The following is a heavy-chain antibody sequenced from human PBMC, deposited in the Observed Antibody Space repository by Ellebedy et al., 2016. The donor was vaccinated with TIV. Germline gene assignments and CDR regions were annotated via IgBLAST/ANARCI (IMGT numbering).Heavy chain of an antibody. V-gene: IGHV1-2*02. Sequence: AASVKVSCKTSGYTFTGYFMHWARQAPGQGLEWMGWINPKTGDTSYAPKFQGRVSMTRDTSITTAYMEMTSLRSDDSAVYYCVRVRLSTVTTLNYWGQGTLVSVSA. CDR3: VRVRLSTVTTLNY. J-gene: IGHJ4*02. D-gene: IGHD4-17*01. CDR1: GYTFTGYF. CDR2: INPKTGDT.